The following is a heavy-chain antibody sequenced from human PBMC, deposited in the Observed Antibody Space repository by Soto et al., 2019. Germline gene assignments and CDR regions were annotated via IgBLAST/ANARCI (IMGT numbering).Heavy chain of an antibody. V-gene: IGHV1-8*01. D-gene: IGHD2-2*01. Sequence: QVQLVQSGAEVKKPGASVKVSCKASGYTFTSYDINWVRQATGQGLEWMGWMNPNSGNTGYAQKFQGRVTMTRNTSISTAYMELRSLRSEDTAVYYCARGRGGYCISTSCYLFDYWGQGTLVTVSS. J-gene: IGHJ4*02. CDR2: MNPNSGNT. CDR1: GYTFTSYD. CDR3: ARGRGGYCISTSCYLFDY.